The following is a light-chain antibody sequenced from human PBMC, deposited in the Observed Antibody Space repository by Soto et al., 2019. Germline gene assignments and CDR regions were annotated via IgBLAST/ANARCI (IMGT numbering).Light chain of an antibody. Sequence: QAVLTQPPSASGSPGQSVTISCTGTSGDVGGYNYVSWYQQLPGKAPKLIIYEVNKRPSGVPDRFSGSKSGNTASLTVSGRQAEDEADYYCSSYAGNYNLVFGGGTKLTVL. CDR1: SGDVGGYNY. J-gene: IGLJ2*01. CDR2: EVN. CDR3: SSYAGNYNLV. V-gene: IGLV2-8*01.